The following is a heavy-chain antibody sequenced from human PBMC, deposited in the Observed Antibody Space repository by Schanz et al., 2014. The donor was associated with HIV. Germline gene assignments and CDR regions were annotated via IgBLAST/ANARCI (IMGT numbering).Heavy chain of an antibody. Sequence: QVPLQESGPGLVKPSETLSLTCTVSGGSISGYYWSWIRQPPGKGLEWIGYIYHSGSTYYNPSLKTRVTISVDTSKNQFSLKLRSVTAADTAVYYCAREGMEQMVNILDVWGQGTRVNVSS. CDR1: GGSISGYY. V-gene: IGHV4-59*12. J-gene: IGHJ6*02. CDR2: IYHSGST. CDR3: AREGMEQMVNILDV. D-gene: IGHD6-13*01.